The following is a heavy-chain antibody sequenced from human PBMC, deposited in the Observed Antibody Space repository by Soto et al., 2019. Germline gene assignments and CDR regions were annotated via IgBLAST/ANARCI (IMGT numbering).Heavy chain of an antibody. Sequence: QVQLVQSGAEVKKPGSSVKVSCKASGGTFSSYAISWVRQAPGQGLEWMGGIIPIFGTANYAQKFQGRVTTTANASTSIANMELSSMRADDTAGYYCAIARCTGGSCYTDDWFDPWGQGTLVTVSS. CDR3: AIARCTGGSCYTDDWFDP. J-gene: IGHJ5*02. V-gene: IGHV1-69*01. CDR1: GGTFSSYA. CDR2: IIPIFGTA. D-gene: IGHD2-15*01.